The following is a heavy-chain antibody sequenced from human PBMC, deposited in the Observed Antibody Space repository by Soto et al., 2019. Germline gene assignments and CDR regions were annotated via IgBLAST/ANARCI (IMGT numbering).Heavy chain of an antibody. Sequence: SVKVSCKASGGTFSSYAISWVRQAPGQGLEWMGGIIPIFGTANYTQKFQGRVTITADESTSTAYMELSSLRSEDTAVYYCASHLTTVTTVDYWGQGTLVTVSS. J-gene: IGHJ4*02. V-gene: IGHV1-69*13. CDR1: GGTFSSYA. CDR3: ASHLTTVTTVDY. D-gene: IGHD4-17*01. CDR2: IIPIFGTA.